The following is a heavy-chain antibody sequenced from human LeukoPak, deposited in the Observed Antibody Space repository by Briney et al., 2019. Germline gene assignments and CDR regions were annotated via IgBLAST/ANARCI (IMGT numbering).Heavy chain of an antibody. CDR3: ARVRGDSGIVGATTADY. V-gene: IGHV4-31*01. Sequence: SETLSLTCTVSGGSINSGGYYWSWIRQHPGTGLEWIGYVSRRGSTYYNPSLKSPVTISADTSKNQFSLKLRSAAAADTAFYYCARVRGDSGIVGATTADYWGQGILVTVSS. CDR2: VSRRGST. J-gene: IGHJ4*02. D-gene: IGHD1-26*01. CDR1: GGSINSGGYY.